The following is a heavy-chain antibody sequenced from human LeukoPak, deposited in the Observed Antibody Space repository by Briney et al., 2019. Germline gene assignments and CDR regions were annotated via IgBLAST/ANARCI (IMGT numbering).Heavy chain of an antibody. D-gene: IGHD1-26*01. CDR1: GFTVSSNY. V-gene: IGHV3-66*01. J-gene: IGHJ5*02. CDR3: ASLVGATWRRGNWFDP. Sequence: GGSLRLSCAASGFTVSSNYMSWVRQAPGKGLEWVSVIYSGGSTYYADSVKGRFTISRDNSKNTLYLQMNSLRAEDTAVYYCASLVGATWRRGNWFDPWGQGTLVTVSS. CDR2: IYSGGST.